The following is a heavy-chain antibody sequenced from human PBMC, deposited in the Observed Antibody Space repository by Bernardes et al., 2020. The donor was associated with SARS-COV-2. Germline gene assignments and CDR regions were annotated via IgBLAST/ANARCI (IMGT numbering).Heavy chain of an antibody. J-gene: IGHJ3*02. CDR3: AKDSPSASLGIVVVIDPTNAFDI. Sequence: GGSLRLSCAASRFTFSSYGMHWVRQAPGKGLEWVAVISHDGGNKYYADSVKGRFTISRDNSKNTLYLQMNSLRAEDTAVYYCAKDSPSASLGIVVVIDPTNAFDIWGQGTMVTVSS. D-gene: IGHD3-22*01. CDR2: ISHDGGNK. V-gene: IGHV3-30*18. CDR1: RFTFSSYG.